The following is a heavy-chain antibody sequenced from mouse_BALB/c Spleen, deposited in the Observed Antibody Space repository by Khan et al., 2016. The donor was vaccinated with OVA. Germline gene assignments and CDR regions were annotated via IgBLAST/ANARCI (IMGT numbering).Heavy chain of an antibody. Sequence: VQLQESGPGLVKPSQSLSLTCTVTGYSITSSYGWNWIRQFPGNKLEWMGYISYSGSTNYNPSLKSRITITRDTSNNQFFLQLNSVTTEDTATSYCARAAMIKYWGQGTTLTVSS. D-gene: IGHD2-3*01. CDR3: ARAAMIKY. CDR2: ISYSGST. V-gene: IGHV3-2*02. J-gene: IGHJ2*01. CDR1: GYSITSSYG.